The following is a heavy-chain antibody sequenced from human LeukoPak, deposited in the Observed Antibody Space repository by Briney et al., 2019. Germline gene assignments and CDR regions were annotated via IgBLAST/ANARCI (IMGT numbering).Heavy chain of an antibody. J-gene: IGHJ3*02. CDR3: ARMQASQQWLVLGGAFDI. V-gene: IGHV4-4*07. CDR1: GGSISSYY. CDR2: IYTSGST. D-gene: IGHD6-19*01. Sequence: KTSETLSLTCTVSGGSISSYYWSWIRQPAGKGLEWIGRIYTSGSTNYNPSLKSRVTMSVDTSKNQFSLKLSSVTAADTAVYYCARMQASQQWLVLGGAFDIWGQGTMVTVSS.